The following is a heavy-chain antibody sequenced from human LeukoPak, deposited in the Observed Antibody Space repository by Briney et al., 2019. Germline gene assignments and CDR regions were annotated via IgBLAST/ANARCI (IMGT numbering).Heavy chain of an antibody. CDR1: GYTFTGYY. CDR3: ARSEPSYDSSGYYFDY. D-gene: IGHD3-22*01. CDR2: INPNSGGT. Sequence: ASVNVSCKASGYTFTGYYMHWVRQAPGQGREWMGWINPNSGGTNYAQKFQGRVTMTRDTSISTAYMELSRLRSDDTAVYYCARSEPSYDSSGYYFDYWGQGTLVTVSS. J-gene: IGHJ4*02. V-gene: IGHV1-2*02.